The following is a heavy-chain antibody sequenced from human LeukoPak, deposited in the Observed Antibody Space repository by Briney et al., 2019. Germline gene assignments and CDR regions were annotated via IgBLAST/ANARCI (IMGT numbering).Heavy chain of an antibody. CDR3: ARGGWGSGKIDY. CDR2: INHSGST. CDR1: GGSFSGYY. Sequence: SETLSLTCAVYGGSFSGYYWSWIRQPPGKGLEWIGEINHSGSTNYNPSLKSRVSISLDTSKNQFSLKLSSVTAADTAVYYCARGGWGSGKIDYWGQGTLVTVSS. V-gene: IGHV4-34*01. D-gene: IGHD2-15*01. J-gene: IGHJ4*02.